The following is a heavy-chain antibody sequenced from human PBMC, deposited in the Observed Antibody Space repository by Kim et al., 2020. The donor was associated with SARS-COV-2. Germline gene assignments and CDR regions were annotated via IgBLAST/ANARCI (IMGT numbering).Heavy chain of an antibody. Sequence: GGSLRLSCAASGFTFSNAWMSWVRQAPGKGLEWVGRIKSKTDGGTTDYAAPVKGRFTISRDDSKNTLYLQMNSLKTEDTAVYYCTTVRGIQLWLFRGAFDIWGQGTMVTVSS. D-gene: IGHD5-18*01. CDR1: GFTFSNAW. CDR3: TTVRGIQLWLFRGAFDI. CDR2: IKSKTDGGTT. V-gene: IGHV3-15*01. J-gene: IGHJ3*02.